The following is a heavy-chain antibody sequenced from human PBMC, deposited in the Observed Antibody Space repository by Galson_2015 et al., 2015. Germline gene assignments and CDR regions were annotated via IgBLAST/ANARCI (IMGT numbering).Heavy chain of an antibody. CDR2: INPSGGST. V-gene: IGHV1-46*01. D-gene: IGHD2-21*02. Sequence: CTASGYTFPSYYMHWVRQAPGQGLEWMGIINPSGGSTSYAQKFQGRVTMTRDTSTSTVYMELSSLRSEDTAVYYCASGGDGRDYYYGMDVWGQGTTVTVSS. J-gene: IGHJ6*02. CDR1: GYTFPSYY. CDR3: ASGGDGRDYYYGMDV.